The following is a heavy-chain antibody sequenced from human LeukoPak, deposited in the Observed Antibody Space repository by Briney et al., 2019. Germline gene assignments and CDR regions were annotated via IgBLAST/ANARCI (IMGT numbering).Heavy chain of an antibody. CDR2: ISWNSGSI. CDR1: GFTFSTYD. V-gene: IGHV3-9*01. D-gene: IGHD5-18*01. Sequence: PGGSLRLSCAASGFTFSTYDMTWVRQAPGKGLEWVSAISWNSGSIGYADSVKGRFTISRDNGKNSLYLQMNGLRTEDTALYYCAKGHTYGLGESYLDFWGQGTLVSVSS. J-gene: IGHJ4*02. CDR3: AKGHTYGLGESYLDF.